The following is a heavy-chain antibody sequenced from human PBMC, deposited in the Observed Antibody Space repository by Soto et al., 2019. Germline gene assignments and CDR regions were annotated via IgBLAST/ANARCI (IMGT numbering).Heavy chain of an antibody. CDR2: IYYSGST. Sequence: SETLSLTCTVSGGSISSYYWSWIRQPPGKGLEWIGYIYYSGSTNYNPSLKSRVTISVDTSKNQFSLKLSSVTAADTAVYYCARDGVLGAFEPWGQGTLVTVSS. J-gene: IGHJ5*02. D-gene: IGHD3-10*01. V-gene: IGHV4-59*12. CDR3: ARDGVLGAFEP. CDR1: GGSISSYY.